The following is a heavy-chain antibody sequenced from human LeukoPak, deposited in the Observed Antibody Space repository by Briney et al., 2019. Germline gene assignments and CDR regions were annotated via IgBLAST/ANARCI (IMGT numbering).Heavy chain of an antibody. Sequence: PGRSLRLSCAASGFTFSTYSMNWVRQAPGKGLEWVSYISSSSSTIYYADFVKGRFTISRDNAKNSLFLQMNSLRDDDTAVYYCARIHSSGWYTPTFDYWGQGTLVTVSS. D-gene: IGHD6-19*01. CDR3: ARIHSSGWYTPTFDY. V-gene: IGHV3-48*02. J-gene: IGHJ4*02. CDR2: ISSSSSTI. CDR1: GFTFSTYS.